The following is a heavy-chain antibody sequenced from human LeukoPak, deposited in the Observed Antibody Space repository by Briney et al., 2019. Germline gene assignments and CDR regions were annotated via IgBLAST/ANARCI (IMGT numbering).Heavy chain of an antibody. CDR2: IYTSGST. J-gene: IGHJ5*02. D-gene: IGHD3-22*01. V-gene: IGHV4-61*02. CDR3: ARGPAYYYDSSGYYYFDP. CDR1: GGSISSGSYY. Sequence: SQTLSLTCTGSGGSISSGSYYWSWIRQPAGKGLEWIGRIYTSGSTNYNPSLTSRVSILVDTSKNQFSLKLSSVTAADTAGYYCARGPAYYYDSSGYYYFDPWGQGTLVTVSS.